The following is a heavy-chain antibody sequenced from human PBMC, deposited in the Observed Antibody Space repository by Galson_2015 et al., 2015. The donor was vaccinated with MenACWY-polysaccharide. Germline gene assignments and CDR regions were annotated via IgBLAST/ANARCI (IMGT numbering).Heavy chain of an antibody. J-gene: IGHJ4*02. V-gene: IGHV1-8*01. Sequence: QSGAEVKKPGSSVKVSCKASGYSFTSYDINWVRQATGQGLEWMGWMNPNSGNTGYAQKFQGRVTMTRNTSISTAYMELSSLRSEDTAVYYCARKAVAGKRLYYFDYWGQGTLVTVSS. CDR3: ARKAVAGKRLYYFDY. D-gene: IGHD6-19*01. CDR1: GYSFTSYD. CDR2: MNPNSGNT.